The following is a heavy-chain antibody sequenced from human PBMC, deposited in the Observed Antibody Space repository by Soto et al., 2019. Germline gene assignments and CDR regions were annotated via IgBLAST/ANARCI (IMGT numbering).Heavy chain of an antibody. CDR1: GFTFSSYW. V-gene: IGHV3-74*01. D-gene: IGHD3-9*01. J-gene: IGHJ6*03. CDR2: INSDGSST. Sequence: EVQLVESGGGLVQPGGSLRLSCAASGFTFSSYWMHWVRQAPGKGLVWVSRINSDGSSTSYADSVKGRFTISRDNAKNTLYLQMNRLRAEDTAVYYCARALRYFDWSTNYYMDVWGKGTTVTVSS. CDR3: ARALRYFDWSTNYYMDV.